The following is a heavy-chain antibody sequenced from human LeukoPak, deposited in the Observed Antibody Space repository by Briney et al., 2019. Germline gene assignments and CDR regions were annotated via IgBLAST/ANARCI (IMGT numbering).Heavy chain of an antibody. CDR2: ISSYGDII. J-gene: IGHJ4*02. CDR3: VKGKGVPVAGSF. CDR1: GFTFSSYG. D-gene: IGHD6-19*01. V-gene: IGHV3-64D*09. Sequence: PGESLRLSCSVSGFTFSSYGMYWVRQAPGKGLEYVSAISSYGDIIYYADSVKGRFTISRDNSKETLYLQMSSLRPEDTAVYYCVKGKGVPVAGSFWGQGTLVTVSS.